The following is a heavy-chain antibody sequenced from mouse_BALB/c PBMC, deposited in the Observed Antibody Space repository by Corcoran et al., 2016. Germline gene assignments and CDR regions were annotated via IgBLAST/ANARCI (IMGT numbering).Heavy chain of an antibody. CDR2: INPYNDGT. V-gene: IGHV1S136*01. J-gene: IGHJ1*01. D-gene: IGHD2-1*01. CDR3: ARGRGKGYFDV. CDR1: GYTFTSYV. Sequence: EVQLQQSGPELVKPGASVKMFCKASGYTFTSYVMHWVKQKPGQGLEWIGYINPYNDGTKYNEKFKGKATLTSDKSSSTAYMELSSLTSEDSAVYYCARGRGKGYFDVWGAGTTVTVSS.